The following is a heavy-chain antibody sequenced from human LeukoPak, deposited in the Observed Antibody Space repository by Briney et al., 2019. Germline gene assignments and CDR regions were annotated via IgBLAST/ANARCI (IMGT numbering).Heavy chain of an antibody. Sequence: NPSETLSLTCTVSGGSMSSYYWSWIRQPPGKGLEWIGYISYSGSTNYNPSLKSRITISVDTSKNQFSLKLSSVTAADTAVYYCARSGVTALSWVDPWGQGTLVTVSS. V-gene: IGHV4-59*08. CDR2: ISYSGST. D-gene: IGHD2-21*02. CDR3: ARSGVTALSWVDP. CDR1: GGSMSSYY. J-gene: IGHJ5*01.